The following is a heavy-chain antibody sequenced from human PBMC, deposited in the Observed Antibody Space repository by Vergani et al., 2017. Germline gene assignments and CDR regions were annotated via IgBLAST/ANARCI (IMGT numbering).Heavy chain of an antibody. CDR2: ISYDGSNK. V-gene: IGHV3-30*04. CDR1: GFTFSSYA. CDR3: ARDRDDYYDSSGFL. Sequence: VQLVESGGGLVQPGGSLRLSCAASGFTFSSYAMHWVRQAPGKGLEWVAVISYDGSNKYYADSVKGRFTISRDNSKNTLYLQMNSLRAEDTAVYYCARDRDDYYDSSGFLWGQGTLVTVSS. D-gene: IGHD3-22*01. J-gene: IGHJ4*02.